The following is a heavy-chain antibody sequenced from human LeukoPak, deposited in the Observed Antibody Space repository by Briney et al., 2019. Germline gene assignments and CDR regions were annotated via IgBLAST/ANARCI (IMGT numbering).Heavy chain of an antibody. V-gene: IGHV3-20*01. CDR2: INWNGGST. Sequence: GGSLRLSCAASGFTFDDYGMSWVRQAPGKGLEWVSGINWNGGSTGYADSVKGRFTISRDNAKNSLYLQMNSLRAEDTALYHCARVGGIYYYYYYMDVWGKGTTVTVSS. CDR3: ARVGGIYYYYYYMDV. D-gene: IGHD3-16*01. CDR1: GFTFDDYG. J-gene: IGHJ6*03.